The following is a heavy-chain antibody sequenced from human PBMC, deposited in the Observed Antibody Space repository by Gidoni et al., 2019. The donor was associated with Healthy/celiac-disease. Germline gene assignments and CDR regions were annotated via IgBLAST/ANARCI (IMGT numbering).Heavy chain of an antibody. J-gene: IGHJ2*01. Sequence: EVQLLESGGGLVQPGGSLSLSCAAPGFTFSSYAMSWVRQAPGQGLEWVSAISGSGGSTYYADSVKGRFTISRDNSKNTLYLQMNSLRAEDTAVYYCAKTSPGAGDPGSYWYFDLWGRGTLVTVSS. CDR1: GFTFSSYA. D-gene: IGHD7-27*01. CDR3: AKTSPGAGDPGSYWYFDL. V-gene: IGHV3-23*01. CDR2: ISGSGGST.